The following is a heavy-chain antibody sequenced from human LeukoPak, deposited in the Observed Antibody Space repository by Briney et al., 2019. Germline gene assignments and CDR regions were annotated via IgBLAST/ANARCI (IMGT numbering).Heavy chain of an antibody. CDR3: ARYSSSYFDAFDI. J-gene: IGHJ3*02. V-gene: IGHV4-30-4*08. CDR1: GGSISSGGYY. D-gene: IGHD6-6*01. Sequence: SETLSLTCTVSGGSISSGGYYWSWIRQPPGKGLEWIGYIYYSGSTYYNPSLKSRVTISVDTSKNQFSLKLSSVTAADTAVYYCARYSSSYFDAFDIWGQGTMVTVSS. CDR2: IYYSGST.